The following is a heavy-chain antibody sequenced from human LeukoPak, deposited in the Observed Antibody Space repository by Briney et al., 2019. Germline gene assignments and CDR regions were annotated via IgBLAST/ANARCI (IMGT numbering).Heavy chain of an antibody. D-gene: IGHD6-19*01. Sequence: GGSLRLSCAASGFTFSSYAMSGVHQAPGKGGEWVSAISGSGGSTYYADSVKGRCTISRDSSENTLYLKLKSLRAEDTAVYYCAKDSVALGTFEYWGQGTLVTVSS. V-gene: IGHV3-23*01. CDR3: AKDSVALGTFEY. J-gene: IGHJ4*02. CDR1: GFTFSSYA. CDR2: ISGSGGST.